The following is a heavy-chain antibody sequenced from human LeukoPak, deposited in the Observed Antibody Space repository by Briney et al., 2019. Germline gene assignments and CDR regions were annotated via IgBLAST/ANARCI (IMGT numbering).Heavy chain of an antibody. V-gene: IGHV4-31*03. CDR1: GGSISSGGYY. J-gene: IGHJ6*02. CDR3: ARVGSSYYYYGMDV. Sequence: SQTLSLTCTVSGGSISSGGYYWSWIRQHPGKGLEWIGYIYYSGSTYYNPSLKSRVTISVDTSKNQFSLKLSSVTAADTAVYYCARVGSSYYYYGMDVWGQGTTVTVSS. D-gene: IGHD2-15*01. CDR2: IYYSGST.